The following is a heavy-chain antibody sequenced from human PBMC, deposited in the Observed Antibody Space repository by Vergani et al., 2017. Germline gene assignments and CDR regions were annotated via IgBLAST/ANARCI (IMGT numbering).Heavy chain of an antibody. D-gene: IGHD6-13*01. J-gene: IGHJ4*02. CDR3: ARTAGYSSSWYMY. Sequence: QVQLVQSGAEVKKPGSSVKVSCKASGGTFSSYAISWVRQAPGQGLEWMGIINPSGGSTSYAQKFQGRVTMTRDTSTSTVYMELSSLRSEDTAVYYCARTAGYSSSWYMYWGQGTLVTVSS. V-gene: IGHV1-46*01. CDR2: INPSGGST. CDR1: GGTFSSYA.